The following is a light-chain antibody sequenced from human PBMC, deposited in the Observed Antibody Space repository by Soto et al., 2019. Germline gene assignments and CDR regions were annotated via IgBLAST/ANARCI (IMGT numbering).Light chain of an antibody. Sequence: EILLTQSPDSLSLSPGDRATLSCRASQSFSSTFFAWYQQKPGQAPRLLFYGASSRATGIPDRFSGSGSGTDLPLTISTLEPEDFGVYYCQPDAGSVTFGQGTKVEIK. V-gene: IGKV3-20*01. J-gene: IGKJ1*01. CDR2: GAS. CDR1: QSFSSTF. CDR3: QPDAGSVT.